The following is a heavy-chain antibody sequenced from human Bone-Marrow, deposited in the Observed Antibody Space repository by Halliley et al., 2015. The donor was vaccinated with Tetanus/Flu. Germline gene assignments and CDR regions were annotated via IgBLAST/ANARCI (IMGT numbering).Heavy chain of an antibody. CDR3: TRVILRGGDF. CDR2: IKERGSA. J-gene: IGHJ4*02. CDR1: GGSVSGFY. D-gene: IGHD3-10*01. V-gene: IGHV4-34*01. Sequence: GLVKPSETLSLTCAVYGGSVSGFYWSWIRQSPGKGLEWIGEIKERGSANYNLSLKSRVSMSVDTSKNQFSLKLSSVTAADTAIYYCTRVILRGGDFWGQGARVIVSS.